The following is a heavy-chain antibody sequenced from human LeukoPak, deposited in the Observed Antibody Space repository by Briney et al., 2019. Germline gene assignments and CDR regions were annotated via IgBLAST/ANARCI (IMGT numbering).Heavy chain of an antibody. CDR2: VSGSGGST. D-gene: IGHD6-19*01. Sequence: PGGSLRLSCAPSGFPFSSYAMIGVRQAPGKGLEWVSTVSGSGGSTYYADSVKGRFTISRDNSESTLYLQMNTLGAEDTAVYYCAKGRYTTAWSGGDYWGQGTLVTVSS. CDR1: GFPFSSYA. V-gene: IGHV3-23*01. CDR3: AKGRYTTAWSGGDY. J-gene: IGHJ4*02.